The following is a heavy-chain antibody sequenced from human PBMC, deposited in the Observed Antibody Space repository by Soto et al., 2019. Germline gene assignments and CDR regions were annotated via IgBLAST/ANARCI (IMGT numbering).Heavy chain of an antibody. CDR1: TYTFTNYD. CDR3: AKGPRSWAVDY. D-gene: IGHD6-13*01. J-gene: IGHJ4*02. V-gene: IGHV1-8*01. Sequence: QVQLVQSGAEVKKPGASVKVSCKASTYTFTNYDINWFRQATGQGLEWMGWMNPTNGNTGYAQNFQGRVTMSSSTSITTPYMKLSSLRSKDSAVYYCAKGPRSWAVDYWGQGTLLTLSS. CDR2: MNPTNGNT.